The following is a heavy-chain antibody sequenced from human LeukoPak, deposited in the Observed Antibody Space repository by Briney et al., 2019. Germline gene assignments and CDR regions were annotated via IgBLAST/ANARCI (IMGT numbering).Heavy chain of an antibody. Sequence: SATLSLACTVSGGSISSYYWSWIRQPPGKGLEWIGRVYTSGSTNYNPSLKSRVTMSVDTSKNQFSLKLSSVTAADTAVYYCASDESEYGSPYFDYWGQGTLVTVSS. V-gene: IGHV4-4*07. D-gene: IGHD2-2*01. J-gene: IGHJ4*02. CDR2: VYTSGST. CDR3: ASDESEYGSPYFDY. CDR1: GGSISSYY.